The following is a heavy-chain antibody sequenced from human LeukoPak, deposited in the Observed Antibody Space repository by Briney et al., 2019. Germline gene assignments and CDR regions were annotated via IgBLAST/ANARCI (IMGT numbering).Heavy chain of an antibody. J-gene: IGHJ4*02. CDR3: ARETTVTTLNYLRFDY. Sequence: ASVKVSCKASGYTFTGYYMHWVRQAPGQGLEWMGRINPNSGGTNYAQKFQGRVTMTRDTSISTAYMELSRLRSGDTAVYYCARETTVTTLNYLRFDYWGQGTLVTVSS. D-gene: IGHD4-17*01. V-gene: IGHV1-2*06. CDR2: INPNSGGT. CDR1: GYTFTGYY.